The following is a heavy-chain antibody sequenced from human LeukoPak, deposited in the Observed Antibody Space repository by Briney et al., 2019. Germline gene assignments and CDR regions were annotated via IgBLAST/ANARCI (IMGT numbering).Heavy chain of an antibody. CDR3: SRDLSSTSNWELDY. Sequence: ASVKVSCKASGYTFTGYFMHWVRQAPGQGLEWMGRINTNSGGTNYAQNFQGRVTMTRDTSISTAYMELSRLTSDDTAVYYCSRDLSSTSNWELDYWGQGTLVTVSS. CDR1: GYTFTGYF. J-gene: IGHJ4*02. D-gene: IGHD1-26*01. V-gene: IGHV1-2*06. CDR2: INTNSGGT.